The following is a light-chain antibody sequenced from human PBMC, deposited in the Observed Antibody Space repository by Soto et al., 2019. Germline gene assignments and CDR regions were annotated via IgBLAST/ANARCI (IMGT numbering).Light chain of an antibody. V-gene: IGLV2-18*02. J-gene: IGLJ1*01. CDR3: SSYAGNNKRYV. CDR1: SSDVGSYNR. CDR2: EVS. Sequence: QSVLTQPPSVSGSPGQSVTISCTGTSSDVGSYNRVSWYQQPPGTAPKVMIYEVSNRPSGVPDRFSGSKSGNTASLTVSGLQTEDEADYYCSSYAGNNKRYVFGTGTKVTVL.